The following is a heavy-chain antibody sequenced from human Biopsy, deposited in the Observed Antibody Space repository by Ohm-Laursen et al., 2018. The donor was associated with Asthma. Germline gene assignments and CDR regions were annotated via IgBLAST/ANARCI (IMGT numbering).Heavy chain of an antibody. CDR3: ARIPRRSGSYFVDY. Sequence: TLSLTCTVSGCSISSGAHYWNWIRQHPGKGLERIEYIHHSGTSYFNPSLKSRVSFSRDTSKNQFSLRLSSVTAADTAMYYCARIPRRSGSYFVDYWGQGTLVTVSS. CDR2: IHHSGTS. J-gene: IGHJ4*02. CDR1: GCSISSGAHY. V-gene: IGHV4-31*03. D-gene: IGHD3-22*01.